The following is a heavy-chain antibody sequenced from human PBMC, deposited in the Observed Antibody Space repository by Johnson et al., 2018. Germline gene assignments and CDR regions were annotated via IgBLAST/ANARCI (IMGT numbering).Heavy chain of an antibody. Sequence: QVQLVESGAEVKKXGSSVKVXCKASGGTFSSYAISWVRQAPGQGLEWMGGIIPIFGTANYAQKFQGRVTITADEPTSTAYMELSSLRTEDTAVYYCARVSAYCGGDCYSNYYYYYGMDVWGQGTTVTVSS. J-gene: IGHJ6*02. CDR3: ARVSAYCGGDCYSNYYYYYGMDV. CDR2: IIPIFGTA. V-gene: IGHV1-69*01. CDR1: GGTFSSYA. D-gene: IGHD2-21*02.